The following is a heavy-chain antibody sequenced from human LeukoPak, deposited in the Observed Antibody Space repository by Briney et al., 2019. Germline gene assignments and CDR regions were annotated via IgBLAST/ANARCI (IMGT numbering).Heavy chain of an antibody. CDR1: GFTFSSYA. CDR2: ISGSGGST. J-gene: IGHJ3*02. Sequence: GSLRLSCAASGFTFSSYAMSWVRQAPGKGLEWVSAISGSGGSTYYADSVKGRFTISRDNSKNTLYLQMNSLRAEDTAVYYCAKVKGRLVAFDIWGQGTMVTVSS. V-gene: IGHV3-23*01. CDR3: AKVKGRLVAFDI. D-gene: IGHD2-15*01.